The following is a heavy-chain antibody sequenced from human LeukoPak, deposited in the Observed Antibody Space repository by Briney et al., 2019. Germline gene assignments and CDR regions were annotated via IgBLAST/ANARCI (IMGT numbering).Heavy chain of an antibody. D-gene: IGHD4-11*01. V-gene: IGHV4-39*07. CDR3: ARDIRVTKLDY. J-gene: IGHJ4*02. CDR2: IYYSGST. Sequence: SETLSLTCTVSGGSISSSSYYWGWIRQPPGKGLEWIGSIYYSGSTYYNPSLESRVTISVDTSKNQFSLKLSSVTAADTAVYYCARDIRVTKLDYWGQGTLVTVSS. CDR1: GGSISSSSYY.